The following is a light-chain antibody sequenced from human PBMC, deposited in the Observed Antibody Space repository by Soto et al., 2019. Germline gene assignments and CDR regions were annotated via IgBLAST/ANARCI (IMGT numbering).Light chain of an antibody. Sequence: TQSPGTLSLSPGERATLSCRASQSVSSSYLAWYQQKPGQAPRRLIYGASSRATGIPDRFSGSGSGTDFTLTISSLEPEDFAVHYWPADGSLPPIPSGQG. CDR1: QSVSSSY. J-gene: IGKJ5*01. CDR3: PADGSLPPIP. V-gene: IGKV3-20*01. CDR2: GAS.